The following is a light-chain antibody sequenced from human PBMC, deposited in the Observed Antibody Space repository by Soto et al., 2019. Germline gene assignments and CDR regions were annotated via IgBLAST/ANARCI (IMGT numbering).Light chain of an antibody. CDR2: DVS. J-gene: IGLJ2*01. CDR1: SSDVGGYNY. Sequence: QSVLTQPASVSGSPGQSITISCTGTSSDVGGYNYVSWYQQHPGKAPKLMIYDVSNRPSGVSNRFSGSKSSSAASLTISGLQAEDEADYYCSSYTSSRNVVFGGGTKLTVL. V-gene: IGLV2-14*01. CDR3: SSYTSSRNVV.